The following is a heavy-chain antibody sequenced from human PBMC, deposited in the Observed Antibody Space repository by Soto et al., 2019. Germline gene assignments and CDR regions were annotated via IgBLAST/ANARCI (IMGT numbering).Heavy chain of an antibody. J-gene: IGHJ4*02. Sequence: VHQMHRKGLEWLGIIYPGDSDTRYNPSFQGQVTISADKSISTSYLQWSSLKASDTAVFYCARQPGKVRFRHCFGYWAQ. D-gene: IGHD3-10*01. V-gene: IGHV5-51*07. CDR3: ARQPGKVRFRHCFGY. CDR2: IYPGDSDT.